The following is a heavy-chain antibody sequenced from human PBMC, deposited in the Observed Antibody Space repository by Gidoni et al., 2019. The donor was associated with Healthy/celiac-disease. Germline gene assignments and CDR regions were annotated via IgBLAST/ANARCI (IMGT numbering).Heavy chain of an antibody. Sequence: QVQLQQWGAGLLKPSETLSRTCAVYGGSSSGYYWSWIRQPPGMGLEWIGEINHSGSTNYNPSLKSRVTISVDTSKNQFSLKLSSVTAADTAVYYCARFSSGYYGSGSVRWFDPWGQGTLVTVSS. CDR3: ARFSSGYYGSGSVRWFDP. J-gene: IGHJ5*02. CDR1: GGSSSGYY. D-gene: IGHD3-10*01. CDR2: INHSGST. V-gene: IGHV4-34*01.